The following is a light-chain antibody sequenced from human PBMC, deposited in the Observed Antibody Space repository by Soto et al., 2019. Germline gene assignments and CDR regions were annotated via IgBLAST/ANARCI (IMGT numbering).Light chain of an antibody. J-gene: IGLJ2*01. CDR3: LLSYSGARV. V-gene: IGLV7-46*01. CDR2: DTT. CDR1: TGAVTSGHY. Sequence: QAVVTQEPSLTMSPGGTVTLTCGSSTGAVTSGHYPYWFQQKPAQAPRTLIYDTTNKHSWTPARFSGSLLGGKAALTLSAAQPDDEADYYCLLSYSGARVFGGGTKLTVL.